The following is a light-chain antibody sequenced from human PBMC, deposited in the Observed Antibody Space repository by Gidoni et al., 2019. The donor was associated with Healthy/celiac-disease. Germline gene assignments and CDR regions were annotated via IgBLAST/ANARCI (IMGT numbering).Light chain of an antibody. Sequence: EIVMTQSPATLSVSPGERATLSCRASQSVSSNLAWYQQTTGQAPRLLIYGASTRATGIPARFSGSGSGTEFTLTISSLQSEDFAVYYCQQYNNWPPAMYTFGQGTKLEIK. J-gene: IGKJ2*01. CDR3: QQYNNWPPAMYT. CDR2: GAS. V-gene: IGKV3-15*01. CDR1: QSVSSN.